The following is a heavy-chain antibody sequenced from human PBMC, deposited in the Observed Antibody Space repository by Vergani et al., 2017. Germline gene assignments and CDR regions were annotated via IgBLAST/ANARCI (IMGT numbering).Heavy chain of an antibody. V-gene: IGHV1-69*04. CDR3: ATDPWGYCSGGSCYAPYYGMDV. CDR1: GYTFTSYG. CDR2: IIPILGIA. J-gene: IGHJ6*02. Sequence: QVQLVQSGAEVKKPGASVKVSCKASGYTFTSYGISWVRQAPGQGLEWMGRIIPILGIANYAQKFQGRVTITADKSTSTAYMELSSLRSEDTAVYYCATDPWGYCSGGSCYAPYYGMDVWGQGTTVTVSS. D-gene: IGHD2-15*01.